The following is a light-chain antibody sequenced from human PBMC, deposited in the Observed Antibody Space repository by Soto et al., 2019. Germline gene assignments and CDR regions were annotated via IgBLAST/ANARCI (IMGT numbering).Light chain of an antibody. J-gene: IGKJ2*01. Sequence: DIPMTQSPSTLSASVGDRVTITCRASQSISTWLAWYQQKPGKAPKLLIYGASSLESGVPSRFSGSASGTEFTLTISSLQPDDFATYYCQQYNSYSRTFGQGTKLEIK. V-gene: IGKV1-5*01. CDR2: GAS. CDR3: QQYNSYSRT. CDR1: QSISTW.